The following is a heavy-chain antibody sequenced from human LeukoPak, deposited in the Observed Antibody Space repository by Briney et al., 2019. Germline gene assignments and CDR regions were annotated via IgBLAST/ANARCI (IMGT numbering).Heavy chain of an antibody. CDR1: GGAFSSYA. Sequence: SVKVSCKASGGAFSSYAISWVRQAPGQGLEWMGGIIPIFGTANYAQKFQGRVTITADESTSTAYMELSSLRSEDTAVYYCARDQYYYDSSSYFFAEYYYYGMDVWGQGTTVTVSS. CDR2: IIPIFGTA. CDR3: ARDQYYYDSSSYFFAEYYYYGMDV. D-gene: IGHD3-22*01. V-gene: IGHV1-69*13. J-gene: IGHJ6*02.